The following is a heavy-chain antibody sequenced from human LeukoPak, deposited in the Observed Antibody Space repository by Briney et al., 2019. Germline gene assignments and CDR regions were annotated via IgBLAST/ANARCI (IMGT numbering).Heavy chain of an antibody. CDR1: GGSISSDSYY. D-gene: IGHD3-3*01. V-gene: IGHV4-61*02. CDR3: ARSVLRFLEWSEARFDP. J-gene: IGHJ5*02. Sequence: TLSLTCTVAGGSISSDSYYWSWIRQPAGKGLEWIGRIYTSGSTNYNPSLKSRLTIAVHTSKHQFSLKLSSVTAPDTAVYYCARSVLRFLEWSEARFDPWGQGTLITVSS. CDR2: IYTSGST.